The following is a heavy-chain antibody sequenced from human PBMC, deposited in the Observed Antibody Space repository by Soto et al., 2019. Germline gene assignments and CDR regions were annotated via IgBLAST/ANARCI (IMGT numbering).Heavy chain of an antibody. D-gene: IGHD5-18*01. CDR2: TYYRSKWYN. CDR1: GDRVSSNSAA. J-gene: IGHJ3*02. Sequence: KQSQTLSLTCAISGDRVSSNSAAWNWLRPSPSRGLEWLGRTYYRSKWYNDYAVSVKSRITINPDTSKNQFSLQLNSVTPEDTAVYYCARVQLGLDAFDIWGQGTMVTVSS. CDR3: ARVQLGLDAFDI. V-gene: IGHV6-1*01.